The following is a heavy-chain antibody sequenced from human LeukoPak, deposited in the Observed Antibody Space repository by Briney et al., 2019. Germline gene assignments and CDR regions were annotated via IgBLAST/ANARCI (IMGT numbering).Heavy chain of an antibody. Sequence: SETLSLTCTVSGGSVSSGSYYWSWIRQPPGKGLEWIGYIYYSGSTNYNPSLKSRVTISVDTSKNQFSLKLSSVTAADTAVYYCAREVPPLGPGIAVAGLIGGFDYWGQGTLVTVSS. CDR3: AREVPPLGPGIAVAGLIGGFDY. CDR2: IYYSGST. CDR1: GGSVSSGSYY. D-gene: IGHD6-19*01. J-gene: IGHJ4*02. V-gene: IGHV4-61*01.